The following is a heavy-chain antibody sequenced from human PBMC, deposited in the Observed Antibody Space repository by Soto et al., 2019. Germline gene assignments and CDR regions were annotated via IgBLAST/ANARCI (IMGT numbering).Heavy chain of an antibody. D-gene: IGHD3-9*01. V-gene: IGHV2-5*02. CDR1: GFSLSTSGVG. CDR3: TRITLTGYPPSTAMDP. CDR2: IYWDDDK. Sequence: SGPTLVNPTQTLTLTCTFSGFSLSTSGVGVGWIRQPPGKAPEWLALIYWDDDKRYSPSLKSRLTITKDTSKNQVVLTMTNNDPVDTARDYCTRITLTGYPPSTAMDPWGQGTLVTVSS. J-gene: IGHJ5*02.